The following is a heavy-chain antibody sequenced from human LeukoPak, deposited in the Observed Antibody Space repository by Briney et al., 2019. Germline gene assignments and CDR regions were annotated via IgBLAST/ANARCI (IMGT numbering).Heavy chain of an antibody. CDR2: IDPYNGHT. V-gene: IGHV1-18*04. CDR3: ARGMGNEGLTS. Sequence: ASVKVSCKASGYTFTGYYMHWVRQAPGQGLEWMGWIDPYNGHTNRAQNFQGGVTMSTDTLTNTADMELTRLRSDDTAVYYCARGMGNEGLTSWGPGTLVTVSS. D-gene: IGHD7-27*01. CDR1: GYTFTGYY. J-gene: IGHJ3*01.